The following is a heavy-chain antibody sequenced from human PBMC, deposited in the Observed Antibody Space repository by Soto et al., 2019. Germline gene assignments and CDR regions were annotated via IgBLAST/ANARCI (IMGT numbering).Heavy chain of an antibody. Sequence: EVQVLESGGGLIQPGGSLRLSCAFSGLTFSRYAASWVRQAPGKGLEWVSGIAASGHNTYYADSVEGRFTISRDNSNNTLFLQMNKLRAEDTAVYYCAKAVGEYLYFFNTWGQGILVTVSS. CDR3: AKAVGEYLYFFNT. D-gene: IGHD3-10*01. V-gene: IGHV3-23*01. CDR2: IAASGHNT. CDR1: GLTFSRYA. J-gene: IGHJ5*02.